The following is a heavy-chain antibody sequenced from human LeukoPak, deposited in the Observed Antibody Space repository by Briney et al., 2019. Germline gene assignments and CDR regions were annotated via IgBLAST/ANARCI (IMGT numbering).Heavy chain of an antibody. Sequence: GGSLRLSCAASGFTFSNAWMSWVRQAPGKGLEWVSYISSSSSTIYYADSVKGRFTISRDNAKNSLYLQMNSLRAEDTAVYYCARDGLGMDVWGQGTTVTVSS. J-gene: IGHJ6*02. CDR2: ISSSSSTI. CDR1: GFTFSNAW. V-gene: IGHV3-48*04. CDR3: ARDGLGMDV.